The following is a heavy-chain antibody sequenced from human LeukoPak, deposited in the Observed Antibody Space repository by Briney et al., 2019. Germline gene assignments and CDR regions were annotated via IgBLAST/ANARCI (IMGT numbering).Heavy chain of an antibody. CDR1: GYTFTNYD. Sequence: ASVKVSCKTSGYTFTNYDINWVRQATGQGLEWLGWMSPGSGYTGYAQKFQGRVTMTRDISITTAYVELGSLRSEDTAVYYCARGIEAGVDYWGQGTLVTVPS. V-gene: IGHV1-8*02. CDR3: ARGIEAGVDY. J-gene: IGHJ4*02. CDR2: MSPGSGYT. D-gene: IGHD6-25*01.